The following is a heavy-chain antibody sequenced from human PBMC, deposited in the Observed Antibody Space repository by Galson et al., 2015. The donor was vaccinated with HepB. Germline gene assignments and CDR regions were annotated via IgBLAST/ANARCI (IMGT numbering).Heavy chain of an antibody. J-gene: IGHJ6*03. V-gene: IGHV1-69*01. D-gene: IGHD2-2*01. CDR1: GATFSSYA. CDR3: ARVHISCSSTSCYDYYYMAV. CDR2: IIPIVGTA. Sequence: SLKVSCKVSGATFSSYAISWVRQAPGQGLEWMGGIIPIVGTANYAQKFQGRVTITADESTSTAYMELSSLRSEDTAVYYCARVHISCSSTSCYDYYYMAVWGKGTTVTVSS.